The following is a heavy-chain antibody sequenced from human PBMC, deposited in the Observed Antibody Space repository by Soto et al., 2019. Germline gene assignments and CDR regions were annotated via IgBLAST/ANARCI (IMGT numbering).Heavy chain of an antibody. D-gene: IGHD1-26*01. J-gene: IGHJ4*02. CDR1: RYIFANYW. CDR3: ASLSRLGPPSAFDY. Sequence: GESLKISCSASRYIFANYWIGWVRQMPGKGLEWMGIIYGVDSDTKYSPSFQGQVTISADKSIFTAYLQWRSLKASDTAIYYCASLSRLGPPSAFDYSGRATLVTLSS. V-gene: IGHV5-51*01. CDR2: IYGVDSDT.